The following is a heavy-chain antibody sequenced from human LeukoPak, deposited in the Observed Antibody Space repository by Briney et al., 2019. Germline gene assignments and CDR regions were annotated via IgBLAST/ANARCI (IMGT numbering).Heavy chain of an antibody. D-gene: IGHD6-19*01. J-gene: IGHJ4*02. CDR2: IRYDGSNK. V-gene: IGHV3-30*02. Sequence: PGGCLRLSCAASGFTFSSYGMHWVRQAPGKGLEWVGFIRYDGSNKYYADSVKGRFTISRDNSKNTLYLQMNSLRAEDTAVYYCAKDAGGWFRESCFDYWGQGTLVTVSS. CDR3: AKDAGGWFRESCFDY. CDR1: GFTFSSYG.